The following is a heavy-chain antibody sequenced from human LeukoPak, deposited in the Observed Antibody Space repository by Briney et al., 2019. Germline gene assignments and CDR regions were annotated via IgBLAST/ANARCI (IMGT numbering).Heavy chain of an antibody. V-gene: IGHV1-2*02. J-gene: IGHJ4*02. Sequence: ASVKVSCKASGYTFTGYRMHWVRQAPGQGLEWMGWINPKSGGTKYTQKFQDRVTLIRDTSISTAYMELRMFRCGDTAVYYCARALKDTGNVGFYYWGQGTLDTVSS. D-gene: IGHD5-18*01. CDR3: ARALKDTGNVGFYY. CDR2: INPKSGGT. CDR1: GYTFTGYR.